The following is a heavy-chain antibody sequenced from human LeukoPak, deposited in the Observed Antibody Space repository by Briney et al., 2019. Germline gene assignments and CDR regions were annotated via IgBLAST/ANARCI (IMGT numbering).Heavy chain of an antibody. J-gene: IGHJ6*03. CDR2: ISSSSSYI. CDR3: AKEELEWLYTHHYYYYYMDV. CDR1: AFTFSSYS. V-gene: IGHV3-21*01. D-gene: IGHD3-3*01. Sequence: GGSLRLSCAASAFTFSSYSMNWVRQAPGKGLEWVSSISSSSSYIYYADSVKGRFTISRDNAKNSLYLQMNSLRAEDTAVYYCAKEELEWLYTHHYYYYYMDVWGKGTTVTVSS.